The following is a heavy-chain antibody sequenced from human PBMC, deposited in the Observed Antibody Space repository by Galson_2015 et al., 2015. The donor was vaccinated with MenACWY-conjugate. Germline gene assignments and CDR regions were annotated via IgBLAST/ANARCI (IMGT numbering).Heavy chain of an antibody. J-gene: IGHJ4*02. V-gene: IGHV5-10-1*01. CDR2: IDPSDSYS. Sequence: QSGAEVKKSGESLRISCTGSGYTFTSFWINWVRQMPGKGLEWMGRIDPSDSYSNYSPSFQGHVTISADKSISTAYLQWSSLKASDTAMYYCAIPSGDSRGQYDNWGQGTLVTVSS. CDR1: GYTFTSFW. D-gene: IGHD3-10*01. CDR3: AIPSGDSRGQYDN.